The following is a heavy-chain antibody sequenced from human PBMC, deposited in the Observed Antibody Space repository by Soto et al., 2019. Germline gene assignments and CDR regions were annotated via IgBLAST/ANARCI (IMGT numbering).Heavy chain of an antibody. CDR1: GYTFTNFD. CDR3: ARWMTPIDY. V-gene: IGHV1-18*01. CDR2: ISAYNGNT. J-gene: IGHJ4*02. Sequence: QVQLVQSGAEVKKPGASVKVSCKASGYTFTNFDISWVRQAPGQGLEWMGWISAYNGNTNYAQNFQGTVTLTTDTSTSTAYMELRSLRSYDAAGHYWARWMTPIDYWGQGTLVTVSS. D-gene: IGHD2-15*01.